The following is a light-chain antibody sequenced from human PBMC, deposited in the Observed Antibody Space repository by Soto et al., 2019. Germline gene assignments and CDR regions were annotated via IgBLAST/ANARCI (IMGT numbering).Light chain of an antibody. CDR1: QSISSY. CDR3: QQSYSTPLT. CDR2: DAS. Sequence: DLQMTQSPSSLSASVGDRVTITCRASQSISSYLNWYQQKPGKAPKLLIYDASSLQSGVPSRFSGSGSGTDFTLTISSLQPEDSATYYCQQSYSTPLTFGGGTKVEIK. V-gene: IGKV1-39*01. J-gene: IGKJ4*01.